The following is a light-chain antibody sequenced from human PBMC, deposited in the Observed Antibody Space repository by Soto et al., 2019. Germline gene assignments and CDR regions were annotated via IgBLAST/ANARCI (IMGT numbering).Light chain of an antibody. J-gene: IGKJ2*03. CDR3: QHYNSYPYS. V-gene: IGKV1-5*03. CDR2: KTS. CDR1: QSFTAW. Sequence: DIQMTQSPSTLSASVGDRVSITCRASQSFTAWLAWYQQKPGKAPKLLIYKTSTLESGVPSRFSGSGSGTEFTLTINSLQPDDFGTYYCQHYNSYPYSFGQGTKLEIK.